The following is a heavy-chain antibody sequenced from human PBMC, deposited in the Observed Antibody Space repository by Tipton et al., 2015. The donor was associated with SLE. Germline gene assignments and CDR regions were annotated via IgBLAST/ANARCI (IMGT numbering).Heavy chain of an antibody. CDR3: ARDLSLPIVVVPAVRGMDV. CDR2: INPSGGST. Sequence: QLVQSGAEVKKPGASVKVSCKASGYTFTSYYMHWVRQAPGQGLEWMGIINPSGGSTSYAQKFQGRVTMTRDTSTSTVYMELSSLRSEDTAVYYCARDLSLPIVVVPAVRGMDVWGQGTMVTVSS. V-gene: IGHV1-46*01. D-gene: IGHD2-2*01. J-gene: IGHJ6*02. CDR1: GYTFTSYY.